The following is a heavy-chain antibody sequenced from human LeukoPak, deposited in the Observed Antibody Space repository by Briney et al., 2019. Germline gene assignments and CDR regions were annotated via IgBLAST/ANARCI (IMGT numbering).Heavy chain of an antibody. CDR3: ARDAELGIFDY. Sequence: SETLSLTCTVSGGSISSISYYWGWIRQPPGKGLEWIGNIYYSGSTNYNPSLKSRVTISVGTSKNQFSLKLSSVTATDTAVYYCARDAELGIFDYWGQGTLVTVSS. D-gene: IGHD7-27*01. V-gene: IGHV4-39*07. J-gene: IGHJ4*02. CDR2: IYYSGST. CDR1: GGSISSISYY.